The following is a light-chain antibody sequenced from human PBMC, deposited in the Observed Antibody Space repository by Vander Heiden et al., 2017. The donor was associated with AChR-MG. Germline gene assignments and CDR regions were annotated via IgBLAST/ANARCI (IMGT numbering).Light chain of an antibody. CDR1: QDISNY. J-gene: IGKJ3*01. Sequence: DIQMTQSPSSLSASVGDRVTITCQASQDISNYLNWYQQKPGKAPKLLIYDASNLETGVPSRFSGSGSGTDFTFTISSLQPEDIATYYGQQYAQAFGHGTKVDIK. V-gene: IGKV1-33*01. CDR3: QQYAQA. CDR2: DAS.